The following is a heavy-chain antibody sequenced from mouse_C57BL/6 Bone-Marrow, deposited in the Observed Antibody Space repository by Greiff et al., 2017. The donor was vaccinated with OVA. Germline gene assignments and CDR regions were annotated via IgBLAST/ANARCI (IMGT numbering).Heavy chain of an antibody. D-gene: IGHD2-3*01. CDR3: ARWGWLLRAYAMDY. V-gene: IGHV1-55*01. CDR1: GYTFTSYW. Sequence: QVHVKQSGAELVKPGASVKMSCKASGYTFTSYWITWVKQRPGQGLEWIGDIYPGSGSTNYNEKFKSKATLTVDTSSSTAYMQLSSLTSEDSAVYYCARWGWLLRAYAMDYWGQGTSVTVSS. CDR2: IYPGSGST. J-gene: IGHJ4*01.